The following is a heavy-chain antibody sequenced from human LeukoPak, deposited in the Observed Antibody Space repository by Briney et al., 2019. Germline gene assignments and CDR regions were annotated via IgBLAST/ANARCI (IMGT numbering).Heavy chain of an antibody. J-gene: IGHJ3*01. Sequence: ASVKVSCKASENTFSNFEFNWVRQATGQGLEWMGWMNPNSGKTGYAQDFQGRVTMTRDTSISTAYMELSSLRSEDTAVYYCARLGETYYYASRNFYKASTGFDLWGQGTKVTVSS. CDR1: ENTFSNFE. CDR2: MNPNSGKT. V-gene: IGHV1-8*01. D-gene: IGHD3-10*01. CDR3: ARLGETYYYASRNFYKASTGFDL.